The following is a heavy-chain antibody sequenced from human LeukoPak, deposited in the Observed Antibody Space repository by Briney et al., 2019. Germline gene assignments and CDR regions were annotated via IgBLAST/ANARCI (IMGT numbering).Heavy chain of an antibody. CDR2: IEYDGSST. CDR1: GFXFSSYW. D-gene: IGHD6-19*01. J-gene: IGHJ4*02. V-gene: IGHV3-74*01. Sequence: GGSLRLSCAASGFXFSSYWLHWVRQDPGRWLVWVSRIEYDGSSTGYADSVKGRFTISRDNAKNTLYLQMNSLRAEDTAVYYCAREGVAGALDYWGQGTLVTVSS. CDR3: AREGVAGALDY.